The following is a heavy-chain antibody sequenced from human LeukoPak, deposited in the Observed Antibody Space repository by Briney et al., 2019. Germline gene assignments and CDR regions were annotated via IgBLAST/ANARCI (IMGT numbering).Heavy chain of an antibody. D-gene: IGHD1-26*01. CDR1: GGTFSSYA. CDR2: IIPIFGTA. J-gene: IGHJ4*02. CDR3: ARDWGAPHTLNFDS. Sequence: SVKVSCKASGGTFSSYAISWVRQAPGQGLEWMGGIIPIFGTANYAQKFQGRVTITADESTSTAYMELSSLRSEDTAVYYCARDWGAPHTLNFDSWGQGTLVTVSS. V-gene: IGHV1-69*13.